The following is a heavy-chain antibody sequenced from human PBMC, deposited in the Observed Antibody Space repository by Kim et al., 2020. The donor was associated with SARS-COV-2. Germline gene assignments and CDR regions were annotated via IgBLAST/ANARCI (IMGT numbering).Heavy chain of an antibody. CDR3: ARDPASVRGVILYYCFGTDV. J-gene: IGHJ6*02. CDR2: INAGYGNT. V-gene: IGHV1-3*01. Sequence: ASVKVSCKASGYTFTSYAIHWVRQAPGQRLEWMGGINAGYGNTKYSQKFQGRVTITRDTSASTAYMELSSLRSEDTAVYYCARDPASVRGVILYYCFGTDVWGQGTTVTVSS. D-gene: IGHD3-10*01. CDR1: GYTFTSYA.